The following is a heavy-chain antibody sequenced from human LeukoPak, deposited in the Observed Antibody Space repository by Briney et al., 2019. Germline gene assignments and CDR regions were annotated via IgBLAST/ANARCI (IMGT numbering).Heavy chain of an antibody. V-gene: IGHV3-48*02. Sequence: QPGGSLRLSCAASAFTFSDYSMNWVRQAPGKGLEWISYIDTSSSTIHYADSVMGRFTISRDNTKESLYLQMNSLRDEDTAVYYCAREDDSWGPNNLDLWGGGTMVSVPS. CDR2: IDTSSSTI. CDR3: AREDDSWGPNNLDL. J-gene: IGHJ2*01. CDR1: AFTFSDYS. D-gene: IGHD3-16*01.